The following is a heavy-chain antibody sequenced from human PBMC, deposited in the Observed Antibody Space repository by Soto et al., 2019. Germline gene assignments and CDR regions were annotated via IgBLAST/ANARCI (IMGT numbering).Heavy chain of an antibody. J-gene: IGHJ6*03. CDR2: IYYSGST. Sequence: QVQLQESGPGLVKPSQTLSLTCTVSGGSISSGGYYWSWIRQHPGKGLEWIGYIYYSGSTYYNPSLKSRVTISVDTSKNQFSLKLSSVTAADTAVYYCARDREEDVVVVAATRSNYYYMDVWGKGTTVTVSS. CDR1: GGSISSGGYY. CDR3: ARDREEDVVVVAATRSNYYYMDV. D-gene: IGHD2-15*01. V-gene: IGHV4-31*03.